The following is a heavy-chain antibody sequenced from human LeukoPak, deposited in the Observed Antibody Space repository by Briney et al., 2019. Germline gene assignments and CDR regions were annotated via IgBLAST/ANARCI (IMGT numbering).Heavy chain of an antibody. CDR2: IYYSGST. CDR1: GGFISSYY. CDR3: AAPKAEYSSGWYAFDI. D-gene: IGHD6-19*01. J-gene: IGHJ3*02. Sequence: SETLSLTCTVSGGFISSYYWSWIRQPPGKGLEWIGYIYYSGSTNYNPSLKSRVTISVDTSKNQFSLKLSSVTAADTAVYYCAAPKAEYSSGWYAFDIWGQGTMVTVSS. V-gene: IGHV4-59*08.